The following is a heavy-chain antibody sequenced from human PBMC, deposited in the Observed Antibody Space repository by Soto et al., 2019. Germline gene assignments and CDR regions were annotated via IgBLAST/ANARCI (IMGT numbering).Heavy chain of an antibody. Sequence: GESLKISCKGSGYSFTTYWIAWVRQMPGKGLERMGIIYPGDSDARYSPSFQGQVTFSADKSINTPYLHFNSLEASDTAMYFCTRGDTSMGFDYWGQGTLVTVSS. V-gene: IGHV5-51*01. J-gene: IGHJ4*02. D-gene: IGHD5-18*01. CDR2: IYPGDSDA. CDR3: TRGDTSMGFDY. CDR1: GYSFTTYW.